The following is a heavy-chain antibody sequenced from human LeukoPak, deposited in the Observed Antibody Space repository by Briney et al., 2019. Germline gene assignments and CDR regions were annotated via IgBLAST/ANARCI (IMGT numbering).Heavy chain of an antibody. D-gene: IGHD5-18*01. Sequence: RGSLRLSCAASGFTVSSNYMSWVRQAPGKGLEWVGVISKDGIQEYYADSVKGRFTISRDNSKNTLYLQMNSLRSEDTAVYYCAREVYSYALDALDLWGQGTMVTVSS. CDR2: ISKDGIQE. V-gene: IGHV3-30*03. CDR3: AREVYSYALDALDL. J-gene: IGHJ3*01. CDR1: GFTVSSNY.